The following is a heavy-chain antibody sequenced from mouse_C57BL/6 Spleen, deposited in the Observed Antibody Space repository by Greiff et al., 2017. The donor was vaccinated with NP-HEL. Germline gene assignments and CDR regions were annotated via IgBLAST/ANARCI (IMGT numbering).Heavy chain of an antibody. D-gene: IGHD1-1*01. J-gene: IGHJ4*01. CDR1: GYTFTSYW. CDR3: ARLRGGDY. Sequence: VQLQQSGAELVKPGASVKLSCKASGYTFTSYWMQWVKQRPGQGLEWIGEIDPSDSYTNYNQKFKGKATLTVDTSSSTAYMQLSSLTSEDSAVYYLARLRGGDYWGQGTSVTVSA. V-gene: IGHV1-50*01. CDR2: IDPSDSYT.